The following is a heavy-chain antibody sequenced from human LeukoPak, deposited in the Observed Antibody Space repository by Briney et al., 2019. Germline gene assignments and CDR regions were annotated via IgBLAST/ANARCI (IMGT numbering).Heavy chain of an antibody. CDR2: ISYDGSNK. V-gene: IGHV3-30*04. CDR3: AKDRCSNGIGCLYYYMDV. CDR1: GFTFSNYA. D-gene: IGHD2-8*01. Sequence: GRSLRLSCAASGFTFSNYAIHWVRQAPGKGLEWVAVISYDGSNKYYADSVKGRFTISRDNSKNTLYLQMSSLRAEDTAVYYCAKDRCSNGIGCLYYYMDVWGKGTTVTISS. J-gene: IGHJ6*03.